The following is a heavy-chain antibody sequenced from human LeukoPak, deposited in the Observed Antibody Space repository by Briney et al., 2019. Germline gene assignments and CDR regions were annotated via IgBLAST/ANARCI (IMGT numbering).Heavy chain of an antibody. CDR3: AGMRITTPTVRTLDY. V-gene: IGHV4-59*01. J-gene: IGHJ4*02. Sequence: SETLSLTCAVYGGSFSGYYWSWIRQPPGKGLEWIGFIYYTGSTNYNPSLKSRVTISVDTSKNQFSLKLSSVTAADTAVYYCAGMRITTPTVRTLDYWGQGTLVTVSS. D-gene: IGHD1-14*01. CDR2: IYYTGST. CDR1: GGSFSGYY.